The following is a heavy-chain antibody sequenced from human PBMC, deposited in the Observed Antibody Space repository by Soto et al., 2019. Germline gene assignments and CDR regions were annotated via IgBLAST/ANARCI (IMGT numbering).Heavy chain of an antibody. J-gene: IGHJ4*02. Sequence: SETLSLTCAVYGGSFSGTYWTWIRHPPGKGLEWIGEINHSGSTNYNPSLKSRVTISVDTSKNQFSLKLSSVTAADTAVYYCARGATYYYDSSGYYLFDYWGQGTLVTVSS. CDR3: ARGATYYYDSSGYYLFDY. CDR1: GGSFSGTY. V-gene: IGHV4-34*01. CDR2: INHSGST. D-gene: IGHD3-22*01.